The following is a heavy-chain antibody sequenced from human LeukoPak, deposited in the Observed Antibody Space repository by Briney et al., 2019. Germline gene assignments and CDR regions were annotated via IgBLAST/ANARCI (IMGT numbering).Heavy chain of an antibody. CDR3: TRGGRNTSYYWYY. D-gene: IGHD1-26*01. J-gene: IGHJ4*02. CDR1: GFTFDDYA. Sequence: GRSLRLSCAASGFTFDDYAMHWVRQAPGKGLEWVSGISWNSGSIGYADSVKGRFTISRDNAENSVYLRMNSLRDEDTAVYYCTRGGRNTSYYWYYWGQGTLVTVSS. CDR2: ISWNSGSI. V-gene: IGHV3-9*01.